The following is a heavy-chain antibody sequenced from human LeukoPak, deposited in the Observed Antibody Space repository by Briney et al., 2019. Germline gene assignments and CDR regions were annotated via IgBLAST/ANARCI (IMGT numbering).Heavy chain of an antibody. J-gene: IGHJ4*02. D-gene: IGHD3-16*01. V-gene: IGHV4-4*07. Sequence: SETLSLTCTVPGYSISSDYYWSWIRQPAGKGLEWIGRIYTSGSTNYNPSLKSRVTMSVDTSKNQFSLKLSSVTAADTAVYYCARGGEFDYWGQGTLVTVSS. CDR2: IYTSGST. CDR1: GYSISSDYY. CDR3: ARGGEFDY.